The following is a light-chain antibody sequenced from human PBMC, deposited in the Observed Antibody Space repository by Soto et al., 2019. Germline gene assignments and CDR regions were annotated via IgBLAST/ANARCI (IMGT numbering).Light chain of an antibody. J-gene: IGLJ3*02. CDR2: EVS. CDR3: SSYAGSNLWV. CDR1: SSDVGGYNY. Sequence: QSVLTQPPSASGSPGQSVTISCTGTSSDVGGYNYVSWYQQHPGKAPKLMIYEVSKRPSGVPDRFSGSKSGNTASLTVSGLQAEVEADYYCSSYAGSNLWVFGGGTKLTVL. V-gene: IGLV2-8*01.